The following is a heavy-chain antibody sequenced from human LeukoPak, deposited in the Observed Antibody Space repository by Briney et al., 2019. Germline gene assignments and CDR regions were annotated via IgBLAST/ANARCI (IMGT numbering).Heavy chain of an antibody. J-gene: IGHJ3*02. CDR1: GFTFSDYY. CDR2: ISSSGSTI. CDR3: ARGTTYYYDTRAFDI. Sequence: PGGSLRLSCAASGFTFSDYYMSWIRQAPGKGLGWVSYISSSGSTIYYAGSVKGRFTISRDNAKNSLYLQMNSLRAEDTAVYYCARGTTYYYDTRAFDIWGQGTMVTVSS. V-gene: IGHV3-11*01. D-gene: IGHD3-22*01.